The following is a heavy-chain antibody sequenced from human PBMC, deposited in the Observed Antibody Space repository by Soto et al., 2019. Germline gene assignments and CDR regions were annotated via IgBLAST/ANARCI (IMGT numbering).Heavy chain of an antibody. J-gene: IGHJ5*02. V-gene: IGHV4-39*01. CDR1: GGSISSSSYY. CDR2: IYYSGST. Sequence: PSETLSLTCTVSGGSISSSSYYWGWIRQPPGKGLEWIGSIYYSGSTYYNPSLKSRVTISVDTSKNQFSLKLSSVTAADTAVYYCARHRQWLGSANWFDPWGQGTLVTVS. CDR3: ARHRQWLGSANWFDP. D-gene: IGHD6-19*01.